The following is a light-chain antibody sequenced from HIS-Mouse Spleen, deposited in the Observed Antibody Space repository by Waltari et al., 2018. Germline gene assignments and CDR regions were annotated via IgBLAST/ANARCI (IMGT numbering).Light chain of an antibody. V-gene: IGLV2-11*01. CDR3: CSYAGSYTGV. CDR2: DVS. J-gene: IGLJ1*01. CDR1: SSDVGGYNY. Sequence: QSALTQPRSVSGSPGQSFTISCTGTSSDVGGYNYVPWYQQHPGKAPKLMIYDVSKRPSGVPDRFSGSKSGNTASLTISGLQAEDEADYYCCSYAGSYTGVFGTGTKVTVL.